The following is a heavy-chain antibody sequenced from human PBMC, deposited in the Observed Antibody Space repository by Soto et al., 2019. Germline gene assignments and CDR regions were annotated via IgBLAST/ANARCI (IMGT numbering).Heavy chain of an antibody. Sequence: EVQLLESGGGLVQPGGSLRLSCAASGFTFSSYGMIWVRQGPGKGLEWVSGISGTGYSTNYADSVKGRFTISRDNSKNTLYLHMNSLRAEDTAVYYCAKVSHQNLVLWYFDSWGQGTLVPVSS. CDR1: GFTFSSYG. D-gene: IGHD6-6*01. V-gene: IGHV3-23*01. CDR3: AKVSHQNLVLWYFDS. CDR2: ISGTGYST. J-gene: IGHJ4*02.